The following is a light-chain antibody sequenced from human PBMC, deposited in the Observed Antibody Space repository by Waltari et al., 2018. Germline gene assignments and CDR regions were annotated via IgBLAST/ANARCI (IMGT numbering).Light chain of an antibody. Sequence: QSALTQPAYVSGSPGQSISISCTGTSRAVGAYNFFSWYQRLPGKAPKLIIYDVGNRPSGVSNRFSGSKSGNTASLIISGLQADDEADYYCCSYTRSGSLVFGGGTKLTVL. CDR2: DVG. CDR1: SRAVGAYNF. J-gene: IGLJ2*01. V-gene: IGLV2-14*03. CDR3: CSYTRSGSLV.